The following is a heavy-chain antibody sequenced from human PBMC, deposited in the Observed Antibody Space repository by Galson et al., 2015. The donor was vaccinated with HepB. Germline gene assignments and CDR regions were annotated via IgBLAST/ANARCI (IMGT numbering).Heavy chain of an antibody. D-gene: IGHD2-2*01. CDR3: ARESIVVVPAAMGGYYYYYMDV. J-gene: IGHJ6*03. Sequence: SLRLSCAASGFTFSSYSMNWVRQAPGKGLEWVSSISSSSSYIYYADSVKGRFTISRDNAKNSLYLQMNSLRAEDTAVYYCARESIVVVPAAMGGYYYYYMDVWGKGTTVTVSS. CDR2: ISSSSSYI. CDR1: GFTFSSYS. V-gene: IGHV3-21*01.